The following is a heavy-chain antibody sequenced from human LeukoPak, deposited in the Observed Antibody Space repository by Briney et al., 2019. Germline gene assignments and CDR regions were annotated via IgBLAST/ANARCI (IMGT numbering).Heavy chain of an antibody. J-gene: IGHJ4*02. CDR2: IYYSGST. D-gene: IGHD3-10*01. CDR1: GGSISSYY. V-gene: IGHV4-59*01. CDR3: ARAETGAFNY. Sequence: PSETLSLTCTVSGGSISSYYWSWIRQPPGKGLEWIGYIYYSGSTNYNPSLKSRVTISVDTSKDQFSLKLSSVTAADTAVYYCARAETGAFNYWGQGTLVTVSS.